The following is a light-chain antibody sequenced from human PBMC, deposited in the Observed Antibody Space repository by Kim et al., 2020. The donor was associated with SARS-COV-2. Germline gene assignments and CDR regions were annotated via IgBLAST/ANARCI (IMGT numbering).Light chain of an antibody. CDR1: QDISYF. V-gene: IGKV1-17*03. CDR3: LQHKTFPYT. Sequence: SASVGDRVTITGRASQDISYFLAWIQQKPGKAPKRLIYGASTLQSGVPSRFSGSGSGTEFTLTISSLQPEDFATYFCLQHKTFPYTFGQGTKLEI. J-gene: IGKJ2*01. CDR2: GAS.